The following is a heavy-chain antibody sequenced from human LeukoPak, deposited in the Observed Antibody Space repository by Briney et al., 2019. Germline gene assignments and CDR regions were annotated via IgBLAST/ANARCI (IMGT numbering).Heavy chain of an antibody. CDR2: INPSGGAT. CDR1: GYIFASSY. CDR3: ARETVGLPRVVD. V-gene: IGHV1-46*01. J-gene: IGHJ4*02. Sequence: ASVKVSCKASGYIFASSYIHWVRQAPGQRPEWVGMINPSGGATSHARKFQGRITVTRGTSTNTVYMELNSMTSEDTAMYFCARETVGLPRVVDWGQGTLVTVS. D-gene: IGHD2-15*01.